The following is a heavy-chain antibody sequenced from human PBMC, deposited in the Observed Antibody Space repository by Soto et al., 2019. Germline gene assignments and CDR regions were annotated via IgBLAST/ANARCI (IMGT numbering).Heavy chain of an antibody. D-gene: IGHD3-22*01. CDR1: AFTFSSYA. CDR2: ISYDGSNK. V-gene: IGHV3-30-3*01. CDR3: ARDTNYYDSSGYYVPDY. J-gene: IGHJ4*02. Sequence: GGSLRLSWAASAFTFSSYAMHWVRQAPRKGLECVAVISYDGSNKYYADSVKGPFTISRDNSKNTLYLQMNSLRAEDTAVYYCARDTNYYDSSGYYVPDYWGQGTTGTVS.